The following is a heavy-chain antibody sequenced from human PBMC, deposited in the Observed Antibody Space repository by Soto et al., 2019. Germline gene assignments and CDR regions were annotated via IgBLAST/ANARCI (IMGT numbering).Heavy chain of an antibody. CDR3: ARDYSCSGGSCYLTHGMDV. CDR2: IWYDGSNK. CDR1: GFTFSSYG. V-gene: IGHV3-33*01. J-gene: IGHJ6*02. Sequence: GGSLRLSCAASGFTFSSYGMHWVRQAPGKGLEWVAVIWYDGSNKYYADSVKGRFTISRDNSKNTLYLQMNSLRAEDTAVYYCARDYSCSGGSCYLTHGMDVWGQGTTVTVYS. D-gene: IGHD2-15*01.